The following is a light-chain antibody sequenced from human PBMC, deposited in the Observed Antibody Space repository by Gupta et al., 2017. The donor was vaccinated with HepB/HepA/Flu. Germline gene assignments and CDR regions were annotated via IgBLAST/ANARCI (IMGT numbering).Light chain of an antibody. CDR2: TAS. J-gene: IGKJ1*01. V-gene: IGKV1-39*01. Sequence: DIRMTQSPSSLSASIGERVTITCRASQNIKNSLNWYQQKPGTAPKLLIYTASRLQSGIPSRFSGSGSGTDFTLTISSLQPEDFANYYCQQSETAGRTFGEGTKGEI. CDR3: QQSETAGRT. CDR1: QNIKNS.